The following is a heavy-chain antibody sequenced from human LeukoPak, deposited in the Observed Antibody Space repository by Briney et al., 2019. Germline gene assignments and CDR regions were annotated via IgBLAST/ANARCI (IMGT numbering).Heavy chain of an antibody. CDR1: GYSISSGYY. D-gene: IGHD4-23*01. J-gene: IGHJ4*02. Sequence: SETLSLTCTVSGYSISSGYYWGWIRQPPGKGLEWIGSIYHSGSTYYNPSLKSRVTISVDTSKNQFSLKLSSVTAADTAVYYCARIDYGGNPVDYWGQGTLVTVSS. CDR2: IYHSGST. V-gene: IGHV4-38-2*02. CDR3: ARIDYGGNPVDY.